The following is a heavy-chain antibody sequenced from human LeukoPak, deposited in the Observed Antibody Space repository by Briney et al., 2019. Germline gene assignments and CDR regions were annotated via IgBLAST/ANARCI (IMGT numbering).Heavy chain of an antibody. V-gene: IGHV3-33*01. J-gene: IGHJ4*02. Sequence: GGSLRLSCAASGFTFRSYGMHWVRQAPGKGLEWEAVIWYDGSNKYYADSVKGRFTVSRDNSKNTLYLQMNSLRAEDTAVYYCATAVASSSGWYADYWGQGTLVTVSS. CDR2: IWYDGSNK. CDR3: ATAVASSSGWYADY. CDR1: GFTFRSYG. D-gene: IGHD6-19*01.